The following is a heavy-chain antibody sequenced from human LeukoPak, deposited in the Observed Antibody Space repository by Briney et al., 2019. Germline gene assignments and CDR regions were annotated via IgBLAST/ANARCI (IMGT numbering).Heavy chain of an antibody. V-gene: IGHV3-48*01. J-gene: IGHJ4*02. CDR2: ISSSSSTI. CDR1: GFTFSGYS. D-gene: IGHD2-2*02. Sequence: GGSLRLSCAASGFTFSGYSMNWVRQAPGKGLEWVSYISSSSSTIYYADSVKGRFTISRDNARNSLYLQMNSLRAEDTAVYYCARDRYCSSTSCYILGDDYWGQGTLVTVSS. CDR3: ARDRYCSSTSCYILGDDY.